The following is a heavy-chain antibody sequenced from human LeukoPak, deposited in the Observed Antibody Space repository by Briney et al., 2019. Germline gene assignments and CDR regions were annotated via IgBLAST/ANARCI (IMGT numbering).Heavy chain of an antibody. Sequence: PSQTLSLTCTVSGGSISSGSYYWSWIRQPAGKGLEWIGRIYTSGSTNYNPSLKSRVTISVDTSKNQFSLKLSSVTAADTAVYYCAREGTSGWYIWGQGTLVTVSS. J-gene: IGHJ4*02. D-gene: IGHD6-19*01. CDR2: IYTSGST. CDR1: GGSISSGSYY. CDR3: AREGTSGWYI. V-gene: IGHV4-61*02.